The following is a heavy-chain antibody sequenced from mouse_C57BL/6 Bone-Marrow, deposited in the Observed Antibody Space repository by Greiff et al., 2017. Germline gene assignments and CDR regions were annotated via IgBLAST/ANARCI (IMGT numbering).Heavy chain of an antibody. CDR2: IYPGDGDT. CDR3: ARGGIYYGNPWYFDV. V-gene: IGHV1-80*01. Sequence: QVQLQQSGAELVQPGASVKISCKASGYAFSSYWMNWVKQRPGKGLEWIGQIYPGDGDTNYNGKFKGKATLTADKSSSTAYMQLSSLTSEDSAVYFCARGGIYYGNPWYFDVWGTGTTVTVSS. CDR1: GYAFSSYW. D-gene: IGHD2-1*01. J-gene: IGHJ1*03.